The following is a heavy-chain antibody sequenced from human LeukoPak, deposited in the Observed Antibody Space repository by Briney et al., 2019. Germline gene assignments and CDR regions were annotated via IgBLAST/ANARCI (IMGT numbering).Heavy chain of an antibody. V-gene: IGHV3-7*01. J-gene: IGHJ4*02. CDR2: IKHDGSEK. CDR1: GFIFTGYF. Sequence: GGSLRLSCAASGFIFTGYFMSWVRQAPGKGLEWVASIKHDGSEKYYVDSVRGRFTITRDNTKNLLYLQMSSLRAEDTAVYYCATDRGWRTSGYYLYYFEYWGQGTLVTFSS. CDR3: ATDRGWRTSGYYLYYFEY. D-gene: IGHD3-3*01.